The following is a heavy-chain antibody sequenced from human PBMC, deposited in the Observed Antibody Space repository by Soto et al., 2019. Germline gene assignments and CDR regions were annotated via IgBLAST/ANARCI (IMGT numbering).Heavy chain of an antibody. J-gene: IGHJ4*02. CDR2: INPNSGGA. CDR1: GYTFTGYY. V-gene: IGHV1-2*04. D-gene: IGHD3-10*01. Sequence: ASVKVSCKASGYTFTGYYMHWVRQAPGQGLEWMGWINPNSGGANYAQKFQGWVTMTRDTSISTAYMELSRLRSDDTAVYYCARVHAGYRRYYGSGSYFDYWGQGTLVTVSS. CDR3: ARVHAGYRRYYGSGSYFDY.